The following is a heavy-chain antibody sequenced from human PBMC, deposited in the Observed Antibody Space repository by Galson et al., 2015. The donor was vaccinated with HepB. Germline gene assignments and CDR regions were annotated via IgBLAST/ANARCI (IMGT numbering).Heavy chain of an antibody. CDR3: ARDPSGTTTGWFDP. Sequence: SLRLSCAAPGYTFSRYWMSWVRQPPGKGLVWVARIISEGTSTIYADSVKGRFTISRDNAKNTLYLQMNSLRAEDTAVYYCARDPSGTTTGWFDPWGQGTLVTVSS. CDR2: IISEGTST. V-gene: IGHV3-74*01. D-gene: IGHD1-1*01. CDR1: GYTFSRYW. J-gene: IGHJ5*02.